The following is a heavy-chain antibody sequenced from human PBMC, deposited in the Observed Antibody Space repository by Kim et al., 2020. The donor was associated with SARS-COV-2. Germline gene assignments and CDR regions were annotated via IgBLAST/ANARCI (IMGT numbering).Heavy chain of an antibody. CDR2: INHSGST. CDR1: GGSFSGYY. CDR3: ARGPAWVTRECAFDI. D-gene: IGHD4-17*01. Sequence: SETLSLTCAVYGGSFSGYYWSWIRQPPGKGLEWIGEINHSGSTNYNPSLKSRVTISVDTSKNQFSLKLSSVTAADTAVYYCARGPAWVTRECAFDIWGQG. J-gene: IGHJ3*02. V-gene: IGHV4-34*01.